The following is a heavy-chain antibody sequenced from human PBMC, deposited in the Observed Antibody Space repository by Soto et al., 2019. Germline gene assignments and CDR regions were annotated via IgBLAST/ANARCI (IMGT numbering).Heavy chain of an antibody. V-gene: IGHV4-39*01. CDR3: ARRYYDSSGYWAWFDP. CDR1: GGSISSSSYY. CDR2: IYYSGST. Sequence: QLQLQESGPGLVKPSETLSLTCTVSGGSISSSSYYWGWIRQPPGKGLEWIGSIYYSGSTYYNPSLKRGVTIPVATSKNQFSLKLSSVTAADTAVYYCARRYYDSSGYWAWFDPWGQGTLVTVSS. J-gene: IGHJ5*02. D-gene: IGHD3-22*01.